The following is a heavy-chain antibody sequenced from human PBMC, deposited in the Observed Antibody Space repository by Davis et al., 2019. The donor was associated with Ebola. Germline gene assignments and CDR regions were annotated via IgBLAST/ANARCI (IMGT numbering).Heavy chain of an antibody. J-gene: IGHJ6*04. D-gene: IGHD7-27*01. Sequence: GESLKISCAASGFTFSSYAMHWVRQAPGKGLERVAVISYDGSNKYYADSVKGRFTISRDNSKNTLYLQMNSLRAEDTAVYYCARPTWGPGYYYGMDVWGKGTTVTVSS. V-gene: IGHV3-30-3*01. CDR1: GFTFSSYA. CDR3: ARPTWGPGYYYGMDV. CDR2: ISYDGSNK.